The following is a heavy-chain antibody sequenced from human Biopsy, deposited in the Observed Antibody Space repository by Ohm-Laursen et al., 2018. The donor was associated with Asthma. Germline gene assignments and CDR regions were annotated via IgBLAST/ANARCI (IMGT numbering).Heavy chain of an antibody. V-gene: IGHV3-30-3*01. J-gene: IGHJ6*02. Sequence: SLRLSCAASGFTFRSYAMHWVRQAPGKGLEWVAVGGSYYDGGLKYYADSVNGRFTVSRDDSKNTLYLQMNSLRPDDTAVYYCARDVMEWYLPAFDFWGQGTTVTVSS. CDR3: ARDVMEWYLPAFDF. CDR1: GFTFRSYA. D-gene: IGHD3-3*01. CDR2: GGSYYDGGLK.